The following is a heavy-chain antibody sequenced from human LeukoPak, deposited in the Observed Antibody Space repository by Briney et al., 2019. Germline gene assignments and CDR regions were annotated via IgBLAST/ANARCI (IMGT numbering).Heavy chain of an antibody. CDR3: ARVRKGGSSSWFVAFDI. V-gene: IGHV3-48*01. J-gene: IGHJ3*02. CDR2: ISSSSRTI. D-gene: IGHD6-13*01. CDR1: GFTFSSYS. Sequence: GGSLRLSCAASGFTFSSYSMNWVRQAPGKGLEWVSYISSSSRTIYYADSVKGRFTISRDNAKNSLYLQMNSLRAEDTAIYYCARVRKGGSSSWFVAFDIWGQGTMVTVSS.